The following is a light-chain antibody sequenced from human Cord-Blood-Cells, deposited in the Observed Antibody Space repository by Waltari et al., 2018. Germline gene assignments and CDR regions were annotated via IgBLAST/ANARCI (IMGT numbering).Light chain of an antibody. V-gene: IGLV2-11*01. CDR2: DVS. CDR1: SSDVGGYNY. J-gene: IGLJ1*01. Sequence: QSALTHPRSVSGSPGQSVTISCTGTSSDVGGYNYVSWYQQHPGKAPKLMIYDVSKRPSGVPDLFSGSKSGNTASLTISGLQAEDEADYYCCSYAGSYTYVFGTGTKVTVL. CDR3: CSYAGSYTYV.